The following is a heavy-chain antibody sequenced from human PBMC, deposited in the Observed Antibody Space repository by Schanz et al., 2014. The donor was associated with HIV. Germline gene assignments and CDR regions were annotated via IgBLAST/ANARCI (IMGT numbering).Heavy chain of an antibody. J-gene: IGHJ4*02. Sequence: EQLVESGGGLVKPGGSLRLSCAASGFTFSRYWMTWVRQAPGKGLEWVANIKEDGSEKYHADSVKGRFTISRDNSKNTLYLQMNSLRAEDTSVYYCARGFQGFDYWGQGTLVTVSS. V-gene: IGHV3-7*01. CDR1: GFTFSRYW. CDR3: ARGFQGFDY. CDR2: IKEDGSEK. D-gene: IGHD3-10*01.